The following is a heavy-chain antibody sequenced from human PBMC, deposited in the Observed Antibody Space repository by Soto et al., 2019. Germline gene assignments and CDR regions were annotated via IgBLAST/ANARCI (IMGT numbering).Heavy chain of an antibody. J-gene: IGHJ5*02. D-gene: IGHD1-26*01. CDR3: ARETRGSYVWFDP. CDR1: GGSISSGAYY. CDR2: IYYSGNT. Sequence: SETLSLTCTVSGGSISSGAYYWSWIRQHPGKGLEWIGYIYYSGNTYYNPSLRSRVTISVDTSKNQFSLKLSSVTAADTAVYYCARETRGSYVWFDPWGQGTLVTAPQ. V-gene: IGHV4-31*03.